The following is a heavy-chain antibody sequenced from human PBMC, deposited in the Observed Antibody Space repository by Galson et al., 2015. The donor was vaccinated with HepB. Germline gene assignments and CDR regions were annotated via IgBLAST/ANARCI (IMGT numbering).Heavy chain of an antibody. J-gene: IGHJ4*02. V-gene: IGHV3-73*01. Sequence: SLRLSCAASGFTFSGSSMHWVRQASGKGLEWVGRIRNKASSYATAYAASVKGRFTISRDDSKNTAYLQMNSLKTEDTAVYYCIGLSYGDFDYWGQGTLVTVSS. CDR1: GFTFSGSS. CDR3: IGLSYGDFDY. D-gene: IGHD4-17*01. CDR2: IRNKASSYAT.